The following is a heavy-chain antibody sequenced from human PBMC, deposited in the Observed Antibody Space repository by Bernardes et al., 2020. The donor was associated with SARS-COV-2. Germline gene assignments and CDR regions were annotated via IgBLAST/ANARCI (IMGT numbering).Heavy chain of an antibody. D-gene: IGHD3-3*01. CDR3: ARHHPGFLEWTNWFDP. CDR1: GASISSTNYY. J-gene: IGHJ5*02. Sequence: SETLSLTCTVSGASISSTNYYWGWIRQPPGKGLEWIGSIYYSGSTYYNPSLKSRVTISVDTSKNQLSLKLSSVTAADTAGYYCARHHPGFLEWTNWFDPWGQGTLVTVSS. V-gene: IGHV4-39*01. CDR2: IYYSGST.